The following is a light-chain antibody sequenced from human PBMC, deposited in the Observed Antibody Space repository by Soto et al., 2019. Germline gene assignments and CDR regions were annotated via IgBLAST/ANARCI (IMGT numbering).Light chain of an antibody. V-gene: IGLV1-36*01. Sequence: QPVLTQPPSVSEAPRQRVTISCSGSSSNIGTNAVSWYQQIPGTAPKLLIYYDDRLPSGVSDRFSGSKSGTSASLAISGLQSEDDADYYCAAWDDSLNFYVFGTGTKLTVL. CDR3: AAWDDSLNFYV. J-gene: IGLJ1*01. CDR2: YDD. CDR1: SSNIGTNA.